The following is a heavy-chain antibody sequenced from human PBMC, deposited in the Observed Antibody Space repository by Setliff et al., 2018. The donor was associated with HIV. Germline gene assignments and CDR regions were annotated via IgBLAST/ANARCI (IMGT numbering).Heavy chain of an antibody. CDR1: GGSISSSSYY. CDR3: ARPPGIWGARDAFEI. V-gene: IGHV4-39*01. CDR2: MYYSGST. J-gene: IGHJ3*02. D-gene: IGHD7-27*01. Sequence: NPSETLSLTCTVSGGSISSSSYYWGWIRQPPGKGLEWIGSMYYSGSTYYNPSLKSRVTISGDTSTNQFSLKLTSVTAADTAVYYCARPPGIWGARDAFEIWGQGTMVTVSS.